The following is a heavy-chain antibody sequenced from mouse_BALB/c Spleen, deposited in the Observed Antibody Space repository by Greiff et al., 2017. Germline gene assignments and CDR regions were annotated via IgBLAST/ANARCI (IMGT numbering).Heavy chain of an antibody. CDR1: GYTFTSYW. Sequence: LQQPGSELVRPGASVKLSCKASGYTFTSYWMHWVKQRHGQGLEWIGNIYPGSGSTNYDEKFKSKGTLTVDTSSSTAYMHLSSLTSEDSAVYYCTRSGFYGYGLDYWGQGTTLTVSS. CDR3: TRSGFYGYGLDY. D-gene: IGHD2-2*01. CDR2: IYPGSGST. V-gene: IGHV1S22*01. J-gene: IGHJ2*01.